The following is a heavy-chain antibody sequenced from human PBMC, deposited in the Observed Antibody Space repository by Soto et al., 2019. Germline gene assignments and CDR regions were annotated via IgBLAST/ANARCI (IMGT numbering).Heavy chain of an antibody. CDR2: ISAYNGNT. CDR3: ARDRSLWFGSNWFVP. D-gene: IGHD3-10*01. CDR1: GYTFTSYG. Sequence: ASVKVSCKASGYTFTSYGISWVRQAPGQGLEWMGWISAYNGNTNYAQKLQGRVTMTTDTSTSTAYMELRSLRSDDTAVYYCARDRSLWFGSNWFVPWGQGTLVTVSS. J-gene: IGHJ5*02. V-gene: IGHV1-18*01.